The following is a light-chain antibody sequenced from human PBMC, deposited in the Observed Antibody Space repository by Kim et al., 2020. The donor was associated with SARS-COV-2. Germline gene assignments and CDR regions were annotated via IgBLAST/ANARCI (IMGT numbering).Light chain of an antibody. CDR3: QAWDSSTEVV. Sequence: VSPGQTASITCSGDKLGDKYACWYQQKPGQSPVLVIYQDSKRPSGIPERFSGSNSGNTATLTISGTQAMDEADYYCQAWDSSTEVVFGGGTQLTVL. V-gene: IGLV3-1*01. CDR2: QDS. CDR1: KLGDKY. J-gene: IGLJ2*01.